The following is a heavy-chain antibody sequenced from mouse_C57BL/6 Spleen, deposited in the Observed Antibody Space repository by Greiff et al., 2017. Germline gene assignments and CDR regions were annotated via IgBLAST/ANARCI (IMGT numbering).Heavy chain of an antibody. Sequence: QVPLQQSGAELVRPGASVTLSCKASGYTFTDYEMHWVKQTPVHGLEWIGAIDPATGGPAYNQKFKGKAILTADKSSSTAYMELRSLTSEDSAVDYCTRPGRGWEYCDYWGQGTTLTVSS. CDR1: GYTFTDYE. J-gene: IGHJ2*01. V-gene: IGHV1-15*01. CDR3: TRPGRGWEYCDY. CDR2: IDPATGGP. D-gene: IGHD3-3*01.